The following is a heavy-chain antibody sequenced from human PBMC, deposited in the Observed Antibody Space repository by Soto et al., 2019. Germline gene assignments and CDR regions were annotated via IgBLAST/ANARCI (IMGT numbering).Heavy chain of an antibody. CDR1: GGSISSSSYY. Sequence: QLQLQESGPRLVKPSETLSLTCTVSGGSISSSSYYWGWIGQPPGKGQEWIGSIYYSGSTYYNPSLQCRVPISVDTSKTLFSLRLPSVTAAHTAVYYCAIYDSSGYYPTWGQGTLVTVSS. J-gene: IGHJ5*02. V-gene: IGHV4-39*02. CDR3: AIYDSSGYYPT. CDR2: IYYSGST. D-gene: IGHD3-22*01.